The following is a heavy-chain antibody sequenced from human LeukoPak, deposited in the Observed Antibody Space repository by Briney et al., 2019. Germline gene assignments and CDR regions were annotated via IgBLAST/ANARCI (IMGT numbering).Heavy chain of an antibody. CDR3: ARGRSYYYGSGSYS. Sequence: SETLSLTCAVYGGSFSGYYWSWIRQPPGKGLELIGEINHSGSTNYHPSLKSRVTISVDTSKNQFSLKLSSVTAADTAVYYCARGRSYYYGSGSYSWGQGTLVTVSS. V-gene: IGHV4-34*01. CDR1: GGSFSGYY. D-gene: IGHD3-10*01. CDR2: INHSGST. J-gene: IGHJ5*02.